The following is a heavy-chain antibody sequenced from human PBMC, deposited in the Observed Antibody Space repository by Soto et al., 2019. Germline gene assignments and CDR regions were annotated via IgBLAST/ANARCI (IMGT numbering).Heavy chain of an antibody. D-gene: IGHD2-21*01. CDR1: GFIFEDYD. CDR2: ITSNSDAI. CDR3: VKGTFSRSKVIFDY. V-gene: IGHV3-9*01. J-gene: IGHJ4*02. Sequence: PVGSLRLSCVASGFIFEDYDMHWVRQVPGKGLEWVSSITSNSDAIKYADSVKGRFTLSRDNAKNSMYLEMNSLRVEDTAFYFCVKGTFSRSKVIFDYCGQGTLVTVSS.